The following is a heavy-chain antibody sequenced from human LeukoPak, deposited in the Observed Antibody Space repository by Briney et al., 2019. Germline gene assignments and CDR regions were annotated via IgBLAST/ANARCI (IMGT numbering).Heavy chain of an antibody. D-gene: IGHD5-18*01. Sequence: AGGSLRLSCAASGFTFSSYWMSWVRQAPGKGLEWVANIKQDGSEKYYVDSVKGRFTISRDNAKHSLYRQMDSLRAEDKAVYYCATDSSGGYRGDWFDPWGQGTLVTVAS. CDR3: ATDSSGGYRGDWFDP. V-gene: IGHV3-7*01. CDR2: IKQDGSEK. J-gene: IGHJ5*02. CDR1: GFTFSSYW.